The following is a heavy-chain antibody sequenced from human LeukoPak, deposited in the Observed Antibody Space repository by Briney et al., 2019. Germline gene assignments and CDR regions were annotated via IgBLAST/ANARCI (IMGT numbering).Heavy chain of an antibody. V-gene: IGHV1-69*05. CDR1: GGTFISYA. D-gene: IGHD4-17*01. CDR3: ARQGPRKTTADHGAFDI. J-gene: IGHJ3*02. Sequence: SVKVSCKASGGTFISYAISWVRQAPGQGVERMGGIIPIFGTANYAQKFQGRATITTDESTRTAYMESSSLRSEDTAVYYCARQGPRKTTADHGAFDIWGQGTMVTVSS. CDR2: IIPIFGTA.